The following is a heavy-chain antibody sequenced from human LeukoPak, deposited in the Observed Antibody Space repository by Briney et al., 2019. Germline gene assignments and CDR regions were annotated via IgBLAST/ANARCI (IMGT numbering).Heavy chain of an antibody. D-gene: IGHD2/OR15-2a*01. J-gene: IGHJ4*02. Sequence: KPSETLSLTCAVDGGSLSDYYWSWIRQTQGKGLEWIGEVNHSGSSKYHPSLKSRVTISVDTSKNQFFLELNSVTAADTAVYYCARGSRFRESYNTGGFYYFDYWGQGTLVTVSS. CDR3: ARGSRFRESYNTGGFYYFDY. V-gene: IGHV4-34*01. CDR1: GGSLSDYY. CDR2: VNHSGSS.